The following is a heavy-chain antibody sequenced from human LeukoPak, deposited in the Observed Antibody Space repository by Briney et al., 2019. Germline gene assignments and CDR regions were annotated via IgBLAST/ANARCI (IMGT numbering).Heavy chain of an antibody. J-gene: IGHJ6*02. CDR3: ARLGFYYYYYGMDV. V-gene: IGHV4-59*08. CDR1: GGSISSYY. Sequence: NPSETLSLTCTVSGGSISSYYWSWIRQPPGKGLEWIGYIYYSGSTNYNPSLKSRVTISVDTSKNQFSLKLSSVTAADTAVYYCARLGFYYYYYGMDVWGQGTTVTVSS. CDR2: IYYSGST.